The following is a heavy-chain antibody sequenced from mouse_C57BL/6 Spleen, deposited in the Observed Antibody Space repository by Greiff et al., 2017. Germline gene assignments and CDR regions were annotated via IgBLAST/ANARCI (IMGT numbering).Heavy chain of an antibody. V-gene: IGHV10-1*01. Sequence: EVHLVESGGGLVQPKGSLKLSCAASGFSFNTYAMNWVRQAPGKGLEWVARIRSKSNNYATYYADSVKDRFTISRDDSESMLYLQMNNLKTEDTAMYYCVSYSPWFAYWGQGTLVTVSA. CDR2: IRSKSNNYAT. CDR3: VSYSPWFAY. CDR1: GFSFNTYA. D-gene: IGHD2-12*01. J-gene: IGHJ3*01.